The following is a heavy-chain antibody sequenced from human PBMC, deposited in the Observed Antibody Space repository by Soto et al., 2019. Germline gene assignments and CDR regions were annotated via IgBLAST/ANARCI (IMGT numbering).Heavy chain of an antibody. J-gene: IGHJ6*03. D-gene: IGHD1-7*01. V-gene: IGHV1-69*02. CDR1: GGTFSSYT. CDR2: IIPILGIA. CDR3: ASLPTGTTYYYSYMDV. Sequence: SVKVSCKASGGTFSSYTISWVRQAPGQGLEWMGRIIPILGIANYAQKFQGRVTITADKSTSTAYMELSSLRSEDTAVYYCASLPTGTTYYYSYMDVWGKGTTVTVSS.